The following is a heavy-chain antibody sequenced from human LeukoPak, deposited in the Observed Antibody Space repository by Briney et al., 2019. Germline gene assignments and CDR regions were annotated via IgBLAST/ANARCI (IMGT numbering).Heavy chain of an antibody. CDR2: ISGSGGST. CDR1: GFTYSSCV. CDR3: AKRHCSSTHCYAFDY. V-gene: IGHV3-23*01. Sequence: GGSLRLSCATSGFTYSSCVMAWVRQAPGRGLEWVSSISGSGGSTYYADSVKGRFTISRDNSMNTLYLQMNSLTAEDTAVYYCAKRHCSSTHCYAFDYWGQGTLVTVSS. J-gene: IGHJ4*02. D-gene: IGHD2-2*01.